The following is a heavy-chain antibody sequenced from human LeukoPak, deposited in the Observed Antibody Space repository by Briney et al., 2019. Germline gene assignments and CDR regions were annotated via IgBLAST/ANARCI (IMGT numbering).Heavy chain of an antibody. CDR1: GFTFSSYA. CDR3: ARTYISSWSWAY. J-gene: IGHJ4*02. D-gene: IGHD6-13*01. V-gene: IGHV3-48*02. Sequence: GGSLRLSCAASGFTFSSYAMNWVRHAPGKGLEWVSYISSSSNSIYYADSVKGRFTISRDNAKNSLYLQMNSLRDEDTAVYYCARTYISSWSWAYWGQGTLVTVSS. CDR2: ISSSSNSI.